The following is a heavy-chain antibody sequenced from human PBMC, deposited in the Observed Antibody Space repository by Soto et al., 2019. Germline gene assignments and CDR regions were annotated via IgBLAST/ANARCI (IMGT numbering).Heavy chain of an antibody. CDR3: AKRAAVGAARCFDH. Sequence: GGSLRLSCAASGFTFSDYAMAWVRQAPGKGLQWVSTIGTSNTPYYPDSVKGRFTIYRDNSKNTLYLQMNSLRAEDTALYYCAKRAAVGAARCFDHWGLGTLVTVSS. V-gene: IGHV3-23*01. CDR1: GFTFSDYA. CDR2: IGTSNTP. J-gene: IGHJ4*02. D-gene: IGHD2-15*01.